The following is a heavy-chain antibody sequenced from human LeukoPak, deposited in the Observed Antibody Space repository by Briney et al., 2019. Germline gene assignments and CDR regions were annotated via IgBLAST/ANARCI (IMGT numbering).Heavy chain of an antibody. D-gene: IGHD3-3*01. J-gene: IGHJ5*02. CDR2: INHSGST. CDR3: ARGVGITIFGVVDGWFDP. Sequence: PSETLSLTCAVYGGSFSGYYWSWIRQPPGKGLEWIGEINHSGSTNYNPSLKSRVTISVDTSKNQFSLKLSSVTAADTAVYYCARGVGITIFGVVDGWFDPWGQGTLVTVSS. CDR1: GGSFSGYY. V-gene: IGHV4-34*01.